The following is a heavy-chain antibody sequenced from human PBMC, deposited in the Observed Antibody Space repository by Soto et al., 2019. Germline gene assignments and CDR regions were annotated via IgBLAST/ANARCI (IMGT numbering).Heavy chain of an antibody. D-gene: IGHD1-1*01. CDR2: IYYSGST. Sequence: SETLSLTCSVSGGSVSSNIYYWTWIRQHPGKGLEWIGYIYYSGSTYYNPSLKSRVTISVDTSKNQFSLKLSSVTAADTAVYYCARGRGTGTTNYWGQGTLVTVSS. CDR1: GGSVSSNIYY. J-gene: IGHJ4*02. V-gene: IGHV4-31*03. CDR3: ARGRGTGTTNY.